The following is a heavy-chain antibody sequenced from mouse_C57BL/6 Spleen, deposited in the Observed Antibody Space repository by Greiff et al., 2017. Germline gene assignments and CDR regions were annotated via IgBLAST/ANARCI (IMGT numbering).Heavy chain of an antibody. CDR1: GYSFTGYF. CDR2: INPYNGDT. V-gene: IGHV1-20*01. CDR3: ARSPFDGSSYPYAMDD. D-gene: IGHD1-1*01. J-gene: IGHJ4*01. Sequence: VQLQQSGPELVQPGDSVKISCKASGYSFTGYFMNWVMQSHGKSLEWIGRINPYNGDTFYNQKFKGKDTLTVDKSSSTAHMELRSLTSEDSAVYYCARSPFDGSSYPYAMDDWGQGTSVTVSS.